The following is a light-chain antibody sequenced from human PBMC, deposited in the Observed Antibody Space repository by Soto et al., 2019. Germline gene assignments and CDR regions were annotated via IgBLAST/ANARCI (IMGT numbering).Light chain of an antibody. Sequence: EIVMTQSPATLSVSPGERATLSCRASQSVSSNLAWYQQKPGQAPRLLIYGASTRATCIPARFSGSVSGTKFTLTISSLQSEDFAVYYCQQYNNWPPNTFGQGTRLEIK. J-gene: IGKJ5*01. CDR3: QQYNNWPPNT. V-gene: IGKV3-15*01. CDR2: GAS. CDR1: QSVSSN.